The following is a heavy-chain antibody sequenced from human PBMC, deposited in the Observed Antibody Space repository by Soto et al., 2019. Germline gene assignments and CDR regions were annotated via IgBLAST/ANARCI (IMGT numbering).Heavy chain of an antibody. V-gene: IGHV1-24*01. CDR2: FDHEEGKM. D-gene: IGHD3-10*01. CDR1: GYSRNELC. J-gene: IGHJ1*01. Sequence: DSVKVSCKVSGYSRNELCTHWMPPPPGKGLEWIGGFDHEEGKMIYAQNIQGRVTMTEDTSTDTAYMELNSLASEDTAIYYCATDLGVALAPLSILYFQQWGQGTVVTVSS. CDR3: ATDLGVALAPLSILYFQQ.